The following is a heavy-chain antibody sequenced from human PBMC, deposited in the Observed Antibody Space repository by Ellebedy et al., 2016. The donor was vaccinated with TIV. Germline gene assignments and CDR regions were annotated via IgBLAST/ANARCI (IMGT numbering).Heavy chain of an antibody. CDR3: ARWFGELLYVRWFDP. Sequence: SETLSLTCTVSGDSISRSSYYWGWIRQPPGTGLEWIGSIYYTGSTDYNPSLKSRVTIFADTSKNQFSLRLSSVTAADTAVYYCARWFGELLYVRWFDPWGQGTLVTVSS. D-gene: IGHD3-10*01. CDR2: IYYTGST. J-gene: IGHJ5*02. V-gene: IGHV4-39*01. CDR1: GDSISRSSYY.